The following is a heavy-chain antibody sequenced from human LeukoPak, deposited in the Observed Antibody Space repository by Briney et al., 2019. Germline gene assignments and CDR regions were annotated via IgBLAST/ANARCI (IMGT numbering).Heavy chain of an antibody. V-gene: IGHV3-23*01. Sequence: PGGSLRLSCAAAGLSLSRYAMRWVRQAAGNVLGWVSGISGSGGSTNYAGSVKGWFTISRDTSKNTLYLQMNSLSAEDTAVSYCAKDVTFGALIAMYYFDYWGQGTLVTVSS. CDR3: AKDVTFGALIAMYYFDY. D-gene: IGHD3-16*02. J-gene: IGHJ4*02. CDR2: ISGSGGST. CDR1: GLSLSRYA.